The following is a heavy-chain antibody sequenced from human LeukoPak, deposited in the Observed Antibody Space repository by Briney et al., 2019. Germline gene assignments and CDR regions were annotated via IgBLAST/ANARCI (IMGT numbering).Heavy chain of an antibody. D-gene: IGHD2-21*01. CDR2: ISDRGDST. CDR3: AKGRWGLTINNFDL. Sequence: GGSLRLSCAASGFTFSNYNMNWVRQAPGKAMEWVSVISDRGDSTYYADSVKGRFTISRDSSKNTLYLQMNSLRGEDTALYYCAKGRWGLTINNFDLWGQGTMVTVSS. V-gene: IGHV3-23*01. J-gene: IGHJ3*01. CDR1: GFTFSNYN.